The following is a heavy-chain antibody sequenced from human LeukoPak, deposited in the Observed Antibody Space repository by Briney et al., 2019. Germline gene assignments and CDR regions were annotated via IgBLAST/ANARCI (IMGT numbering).Heavy chain of an antibody. D-gene: IGHD2-2*01. CDR3: ASLRGYCSSTSCYWDAFDI. Sequence: PSETLSLTCTVSGGSISSSSYYWGWIRQPPGKGLEWIGSIYYSGSTYYNPSLKSRVTISVDTSKNQFSLKLSSVTAADTAVYYCASLRGYCSSTSCYWDAFDIWGQGTMVTVSS. J-gene: IGHJ3*02. CDR1: GGSISSSSYY. CDR2: IYYSGST. V-gene: IGHV4-39*01.